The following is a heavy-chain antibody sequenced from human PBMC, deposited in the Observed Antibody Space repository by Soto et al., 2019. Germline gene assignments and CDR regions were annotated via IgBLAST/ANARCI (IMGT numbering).Heavy chain of an antibody. CDR2: ISTYNGKT. D-gene: IGHD3-16*02. CDR3: ARLLTEGVTYREDEFDV. V-gene: IGHV1-18*01. Sequence: ASVKVSCKASGYTFTSHGFSWVRQAPGQGLEWMGWISTYNGKTDYAQKFQGRVTMTADTRTNTGYMELRSLRSDDTAVYYCARLLTEGVTYREDEFDVWGQGTKVTVSS. J-gene: IGHJ3*01. CDR1: GYTFTSHG.